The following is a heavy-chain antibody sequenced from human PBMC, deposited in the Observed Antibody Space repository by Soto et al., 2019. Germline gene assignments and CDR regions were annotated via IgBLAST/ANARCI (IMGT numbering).Heavy chain of an antibody. CDR1: GFTFSSYS. CDR2: ISSSSSYI. CDR3: ARGSWYGSSTSCYERAFDI. V-gene: IGHV3-21*01. Sequence: EVQLVESGGGLVKPGGSLRLSCAASGFTFSSYSMNWVRQAPGKGLEWVSSISSSSSYIYYADSVKGRFTISRDNAKNSLYLQMNSLRAEDTAVYYCARGSWYGSSTSCYERAFDIWGQGTMVTVSS. D-gene: IGHD2-2*01. J-gene: IGHJ3*02.